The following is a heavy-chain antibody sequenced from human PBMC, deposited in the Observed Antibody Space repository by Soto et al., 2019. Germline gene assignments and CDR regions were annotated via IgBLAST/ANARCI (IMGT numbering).Heavy chain of an antibody. CDR2: IYSGGYT. CDR1: GFTVSNNY. J-gene: IGHJ6*02. Sequence: GGSLSLSCAVSGFTVSNNYMSWVRQAPGKGLEGVSVIYSGGYTAYGDSVKGRFTISRDNAHNSVSLQMNSLRAEDTALYYCGRDEVRNGVGVWGQGTTVTVSS. V-gene: IGHV3-53*01. CDR3: GRDEVRNGVGV.